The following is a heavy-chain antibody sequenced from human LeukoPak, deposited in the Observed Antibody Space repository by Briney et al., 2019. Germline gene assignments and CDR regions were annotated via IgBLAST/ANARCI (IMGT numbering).Heavy chain of an antibody. D-gene: IGHD3-22*01. V-gene: IGHV4-39*07. CDR1: GGSISSSSYY. CDR2: IYYSGST. J-gene: IGHJ4*02. Sequence: SETLSLTCTVSGGSISSSSYYWGWIRQPPGKGLEWIGSIYYSGSTYYNPSLKSRVTISVDTSKNQFSLKLSSVTAADTAVYYCARVTGYMIEDSFLYWGQGTLVTVSS. CDR3: ARVTGYMIEDSFLY.